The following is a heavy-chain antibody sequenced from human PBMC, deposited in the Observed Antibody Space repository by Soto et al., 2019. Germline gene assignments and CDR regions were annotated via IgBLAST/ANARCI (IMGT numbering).Heavy chain of an antibody. D-gene: IGHD2-15*01. V-gene: IGHV4-61*05. J-gene: IGHJ3*02. CDR1: VGSISSSSYY. Sequence: ETLSLTCTVSVGSISSSSYYWGWIRQPPGKGLEWIGYIYYSGSTNYNPSLKSRVTISVDTSKNQFSLKLSSVTAADTAVYYCARGYCSGGSCYSWTHAFDIWGQGTMVT. CDR3: ARGYCSGGSCYSWTHAFDI. CDR2: IYYSGST.